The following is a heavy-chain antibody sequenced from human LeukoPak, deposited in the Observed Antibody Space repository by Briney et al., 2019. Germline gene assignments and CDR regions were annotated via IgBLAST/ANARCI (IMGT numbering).Heavy chain of an antibody. D-gene: IGHD1-1*01. CDR1: GGTFSSYT. Sequence: SVKVSCKASGGTFSSYTISWVRQAPGQGREWMGRIIPILGIANYAQKFQGRVTITADKSTSTAYMELSSLRSEDTAVYYCARSATGTTYGYYYYYMDVWGKGTTVTVSS. CDR3: ARSATGTTYGYYYYYMDV. V-gene: IGHV1-69*02. CDR2: IIPILGIA. J-gene: IGHJ6*03.